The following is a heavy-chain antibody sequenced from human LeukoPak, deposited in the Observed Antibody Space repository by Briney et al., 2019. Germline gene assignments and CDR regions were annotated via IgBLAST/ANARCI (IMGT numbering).Heavy chain of an antibody. V-gene: IGHV1-2*02. Sequence: ASVKVSCTASGYTFTGYYMHWVRQAPGQGLEWMGWINPSSGGTNYAQKFQGRVTMTRDTSISTAYMELSRLRSDDTAVYYCASEKTYYYDSSGYPAPNDAFDIWGQGTMVTVSS. D-gene: IGHD3-22*01. CDR3: ASEKTYYYDSSGYPAPNDAFDI. CDR2: INPSSGGT. CDR1: GYTFTGYY. J-gene: IGHJ3*02.